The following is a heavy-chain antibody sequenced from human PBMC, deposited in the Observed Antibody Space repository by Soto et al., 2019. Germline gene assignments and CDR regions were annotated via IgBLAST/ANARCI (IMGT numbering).Heavy chain of an antibody. CDR3: ARDGYSNWFDP. CDR2: INPSGGST. V-gene: IGHV1-46*01. D-gene: IGHD3-22*01. J-gene: IGHJ5*02. CDR1: GYTFTSYY. Sequence: ASVKVSCKASGYTFTSYYMHWVRQAPGQGLEWMGIINPSGGSTSYAQKFQGRVTMTRDTSTSTAYMELSSLRSEDTAVYYCARDGYSNWFDPWGQGTLVTVSS.